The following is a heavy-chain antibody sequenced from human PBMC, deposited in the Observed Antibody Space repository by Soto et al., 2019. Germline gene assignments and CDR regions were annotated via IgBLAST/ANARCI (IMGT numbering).Heavy chain of an antibody. J-gene: IGHJ4*02. V-gene: IGHV4-4*02. CDR3: ARDHQFDDSGALDS. CDR1: GDSIITDDS. CDR2: IFHGGII. Sequence: SENLSITCAVSGDSIITDDSWNWVRQTPGKGLEWIGEIFHGGIIYYNPSLKSRVSISLDKSKNQFSLTFNSVTVADTAIYFWARDHQFDDSGALDSWGQGDPVTVS. D-gene: IGHD4-4*01.